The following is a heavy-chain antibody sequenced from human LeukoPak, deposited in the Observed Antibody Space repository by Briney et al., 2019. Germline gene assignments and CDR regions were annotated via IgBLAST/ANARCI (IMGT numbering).Heavy chain of an antibody. CDR3: ARGLRAARPPRTSAPYYFDY. V-gene: IGHV1-8*03. D-gene: IGHD6-6*01. CDR1: GYTFTSYD. Sequence: ASVKVSCKASGYTFTSYDINWVRQATGQGLEWMGWMNPNSGNTGYAQKFQGRVTITRNTSISTAYMELSSLRSEDTAVYYCARGLRAARPPRTSAPYYFDYWGQGTLVTVSS. J-gene: IGHJ4*02. CDR2: MNPNSGNT.